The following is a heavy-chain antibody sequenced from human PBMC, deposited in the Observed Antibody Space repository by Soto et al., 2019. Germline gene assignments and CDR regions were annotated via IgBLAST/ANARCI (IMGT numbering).Heavy chain of an antibody. Sequence: QVQLVESGGGVVQPGRSLRLSCAASGFTFSSYAMHWVRQAPGKGLEWVAVISYDGSNKYYADSVKGRFTISRDNSKNTVYLQMNSLRAEDTAVYYGARDRTPQRAGYVNYWGQGTLFTVSS. V-gene: IGHV3-30-3*01. CDR2: ISYDGSNK. D-gene: IGHD3-10*02. CDR3: ARDRTPQRAGYVNY. J-gene: IGHJ4*02. CDR1: GFTFSSYA.